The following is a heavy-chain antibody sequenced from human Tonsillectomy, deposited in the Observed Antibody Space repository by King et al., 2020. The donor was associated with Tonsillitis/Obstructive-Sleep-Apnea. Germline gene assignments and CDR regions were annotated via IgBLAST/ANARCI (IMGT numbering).Heavy chain of an antibody. CDR2: IYYSGNT. J-gene: IGHJ6*02. CDR1: GGFISSYY. CDR3: ARRNEFGDYGLGAQYGMDV. Sequence: QLQESGPGPVKPSETLSLTCTVSGGFISSYYWSWIRQPPGKGLEWIGNIYYSGNTNYNPSLKSRVTISVDTSKNQFSLKLSSVTAADTAVYYCARRNEFGDYGLGAQYGMDVWGQGTTVTVSS. V-gene: IGHV4-59*08. D-gene: IGHD4-17*01.